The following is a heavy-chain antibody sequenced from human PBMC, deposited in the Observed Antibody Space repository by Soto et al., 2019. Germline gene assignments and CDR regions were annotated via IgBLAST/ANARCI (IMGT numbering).Heavy chain of an antibody. J-gene: IGHJ6*02. CDR1: GGSINSGDYY. CDR3: ARDRYYGSGTYYNFYSGMDV. V-gene: IGHV4-30-4*01. Sequence: SETLSLTCTVSGGSINSGDYYWTWVRQPPGKCLEWIGNIFHSGSTYYTPSLQSRVTISLDTSKNHFSLKLSSVTPADTAVYYCARDRYYGSGTYYNFYSGMDVWGQGTTVTVYS. CDR2: IFHSGST. D-gene: IGHD3-10*01.